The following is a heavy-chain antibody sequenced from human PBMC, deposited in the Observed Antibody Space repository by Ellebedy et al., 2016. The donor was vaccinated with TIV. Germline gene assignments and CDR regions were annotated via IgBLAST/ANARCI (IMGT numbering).Heavy chain of an antibody. J-gene: IGHJ5*02. CDR1: GFTVSSNY. CDR3: ARDGVEMATTA. CDR2: IYSGGST. D-gene: IGHD5-24*01. Sequence: ESLKISCAASGFTVSSNYMSWVRQAPGKGLEWVSVIYSGGSTYYADSVKGRFTISRDNSKNTLYLQMNSQSAEDTAVYYCARDGVEMATTAWGQGTLVTVSS. V-gene: IGHV3-53*01.